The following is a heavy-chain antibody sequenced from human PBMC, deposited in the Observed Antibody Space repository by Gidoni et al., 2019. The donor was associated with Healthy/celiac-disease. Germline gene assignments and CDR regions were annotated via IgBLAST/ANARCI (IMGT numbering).Heavy chain of an antibody. V-gene: IGHV1-3*01. D-gene: IGHD6-19*01. CDR3: ARGLDYIQWLVPGY. J-gene: IGHJ4*02. Sequence: QKFQGRVTITRDTSASTAYMELSSLRSEDTAVYYCARGLDYIQWLVPGYWGQGTLVTVSS.